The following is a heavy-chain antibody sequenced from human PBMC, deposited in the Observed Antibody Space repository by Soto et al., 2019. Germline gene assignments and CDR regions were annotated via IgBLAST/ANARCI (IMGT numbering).Heavy chain of an antibody. CDR3: ARQGQYYDILTGYSLFDY. CDR2: IYPGDSDT. V-gene: IGHV5-51*01. CDR1: GYSFTSYW. J-gene: IGHJ4*02. Sequence: SLKISCKGSGYSFTSYWIGWVRQMPGKGLEWMGIIYPGDSDTRYSPSFQGQVTISADKSISTAYLQWSSLKASDTAMYYCARQGQYYDILTGYSLFDYWGQGTLVTGSS. D-gene: IGHD3-9*01.